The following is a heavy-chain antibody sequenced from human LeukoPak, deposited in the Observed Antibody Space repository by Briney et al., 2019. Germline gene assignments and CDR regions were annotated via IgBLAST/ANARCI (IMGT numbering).Heavy chain of an antibody. CDR1: GFTFSSYG. CDR2: IWYDGSNK. Sequence: GRSLRLSCAASGFTFSSYGMHWVRQAPGKGLEWVAVIWYDGSNKHYADSVKGRFTISRDNSKNTLYLQMNSLRAEDTAVYYCARFLVVPAAIYYYYYGMDVWGQGTTVTVSS. V-gene: IGHV3-33*01. D-gene: IGHD2-2*01. CDR3: ARFLVVPAAIYYYYYGMDV. J-gene: IGHJ6*02.